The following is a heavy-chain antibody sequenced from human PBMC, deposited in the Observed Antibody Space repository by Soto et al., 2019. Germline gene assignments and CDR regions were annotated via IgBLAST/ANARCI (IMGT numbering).Heavy chain of an antibody. CDR3: ARRSSSSLGSLFDP. Sequence: KASETLSLTCTGSGGSISSSTYYWDWIRQPPGKGLEWIGAMYYTGNKNYNPSLESRVTMSVDTSKNQFSLKLSSVTPTDTAVYYCARRSSSSLGSLFDPWGRGILVTVSS. V-gene: IGHV4-39*01. J-gene: IGHJ5*02. CDR2: MYYTGNK. CDR1: GGSISSSTYY. D-gene: IGHD6-6*01.